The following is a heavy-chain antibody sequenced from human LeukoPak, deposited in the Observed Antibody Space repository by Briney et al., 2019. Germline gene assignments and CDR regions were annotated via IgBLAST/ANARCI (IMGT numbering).Heavy chain of an antibody. J-gene: IGHJ4*02. V-gene: IGHV3-23*01. D-gene: IGHD5-12*01. CDR3: AKCTYSGSDRYFDY. CDR1: GFTFRSYA. Sequence: GGSLRLSCAASGFTFRSYAMSWVRQAPGKGLEWVSSISGSGDRTYYADSVKGRFTISRDNSRNTLFLQMNSLRAEDTAVYYCAKCTYSGSDRYFDYWGQGTLVTVSS. CDR2: ISGSGDRT.